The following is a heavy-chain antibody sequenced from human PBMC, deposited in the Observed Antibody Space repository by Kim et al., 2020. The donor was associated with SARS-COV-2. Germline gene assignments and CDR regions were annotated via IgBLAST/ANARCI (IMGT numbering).Heavy chain of an antibody. CDR2: N. J-gene: IGHJ4*02. D-gene: IGHD6-19*01. Sequence: NDYAVSVKSRITINPDTSKNQFSLQLNSVTPEDTAVYYCASGAVAGIFDYWGQGTLVTVSS. V-gene: IGHV6-1*01. CDR3: ASGAVAGIFDY.